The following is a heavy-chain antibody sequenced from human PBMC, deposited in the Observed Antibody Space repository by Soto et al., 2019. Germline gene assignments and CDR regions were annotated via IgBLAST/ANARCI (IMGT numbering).Heavy chain of an antibody. Sequence: GVLRLSCAVSGFNFDNSYMSWVRQAPGKGLEWVSILYSGGQTYYTESVRGRFTISRDISKNTLDLQMNRLTADDTAVYYCSKNNVAPAFVGFEYWGQGTLVTVSS. J-gene: IGHJ4*02. CDR3: SKNNVAPAFVGFEY. V-gene: IGHV3-53*01. CDR2: LYSGGQT. CDR1: GFNFDNSY. D-gene: IGHD2-2*01.